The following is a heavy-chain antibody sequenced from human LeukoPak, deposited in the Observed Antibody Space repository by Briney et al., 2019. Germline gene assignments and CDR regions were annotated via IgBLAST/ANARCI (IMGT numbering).Heavy chain of an antibody. J-gene: IGHJ4*02. CDR2: IKSKTDVGTT. V-gene: IGHV3-15*01. D-gene: IGHD5-24*01. Sequence: GGSLSLSCAVSGFPFSGYWMGWVRQAPGKGLEWVGRIKSKTDVGTTDYAAPVKGRFTISRDDSKNTLYLQMNSLKTEDTAVYYCTTDGVNVEMATANDFDYWGQGTLVTVSS. CDR1: GFPFSGYW. CDR3: TTDGVNVEMATANDFDY.